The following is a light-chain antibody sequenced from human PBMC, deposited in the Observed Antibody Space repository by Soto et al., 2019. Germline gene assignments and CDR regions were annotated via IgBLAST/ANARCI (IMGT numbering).Light chain of an antibody. J-gene: IGLJ2*01. CDR3: SSYPSRSTL. V-gene: IGLV2-14*01. CDR2: EVS. CDR1: SSDVGGYNY. Sequence: QSALTQPASVSGSPGQSITISCTGTSSDVGGYNYVSWYQQHPGKAPKLMIYEVSNRPSGVSNRFSGSKSGNTASLTISGLQAEDEADYYCSSYPSRSTLFGGGTKLTVL.